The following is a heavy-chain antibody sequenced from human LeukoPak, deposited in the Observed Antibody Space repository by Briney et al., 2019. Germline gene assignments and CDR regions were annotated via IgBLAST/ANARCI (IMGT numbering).Heavy chain of an antibody. J-gene: IGHJ4*02. D-gene: IGHD1-26*01. CDR2: IYYTGNT. CDR1: GGSISNYY. Sequence: PSETLSLTCTVSGGSISNYYWSWIRQPPGKGLQWIGYIYYTGNTNYNPSLKSRVTISVDTSKNQFSLKLSSVTAADTAVYYCARVRIVGATGDPYFDYWGQGTLVTVSS. CDR3: ARVRIVGATGDPYFDY. V-gene: IGHV4-59*01.